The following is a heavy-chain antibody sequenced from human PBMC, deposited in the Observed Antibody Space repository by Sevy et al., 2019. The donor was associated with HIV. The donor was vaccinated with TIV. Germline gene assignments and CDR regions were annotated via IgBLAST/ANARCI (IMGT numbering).Heavy chain of an antibody. Sequence: GGSLRLSCAASGFTFSDYYMSWIRQAPGKGLEWVSYISGSGSTTYYADSLRGRFTITRDNVRNSLYLHMNNLRAEDTAVYYCAGVWQAVGGRFSYYYYGMDVWGQGTTVTVSS. J-gene: IGHJ6*02. CDR1: GFTFSDYY. CDR2: ISGSGSTT. D-gene: IGHD6-19*01. V-gene: IGHV3-11*01. CDR3: AGVWQAVGGRFSYYYYGMDV.